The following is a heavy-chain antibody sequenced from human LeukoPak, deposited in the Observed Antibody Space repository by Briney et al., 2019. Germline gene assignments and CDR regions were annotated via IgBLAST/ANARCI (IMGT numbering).Heavy chain of an antibody. J-gene: IGHJ6*03. V-gene: IGHV4-59*01. Sequence: PSETLSLTCTVSDDSITMYYWTWIRQPPGKGLEWIGYVDHTGSTKFNPSPNGRVSISRDTSKNLFSLRLRSVTAADTAVYFCARGRVSSSTWYSTYYYYFYMDVWGKGTTVTVSS. D-gene: IGHD4-11*01. CDR1: DDSITMYY. CDR2: VDHTGST. CDR3: ARGRVSSSTWYSTYYYYFYMDV.